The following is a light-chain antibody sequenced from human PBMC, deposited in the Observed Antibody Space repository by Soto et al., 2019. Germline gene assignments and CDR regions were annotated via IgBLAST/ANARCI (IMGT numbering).Light chain of an antibody. CDR3: QQYNNWPRT. Sequence: EIVMTQSPATLSVSPGERATLSCRASQSVGSTLAWYQQKPGQAPRLLIYAASTRATGFPPRFSGGGSGTEFTLTISSLQSEDLAVYSCQQYNNWPRTFGQGTKVDI. CDR2: AAS. J-gene: IGKJ1*01. V-gene: IGKV3-15*01. CDR1: QSVGST.